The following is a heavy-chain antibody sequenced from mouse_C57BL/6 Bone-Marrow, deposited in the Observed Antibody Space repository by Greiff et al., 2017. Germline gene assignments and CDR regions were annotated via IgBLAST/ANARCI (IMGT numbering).Heavy chain of an antibody. CDR1: GFTFNTYA. Sequence: EVHLVESGGGLVQPKGSLKLSCAASGFTFNTYAMHWVRQAPGKGLEWVARIRSKSSNYATYYADSVKDRFTISRDDSQSMLYLQMNSRKTEDTAMYYCGRDYYGSSYWYFDVWGTGTTVTVSS. J-gene: IGHJ1*03. CDR3: GRDYYGSSYWYFDV. V-gene: IGHV10-3*01. CDR2: IRSKSSNYAT. D-gene: IGHD1-1*01.